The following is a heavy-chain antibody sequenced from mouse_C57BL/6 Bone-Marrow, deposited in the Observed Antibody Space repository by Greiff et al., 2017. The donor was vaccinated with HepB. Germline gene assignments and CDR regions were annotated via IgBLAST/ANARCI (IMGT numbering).Heavy chain of an antibody. CDR3: ARPDYGSSYFDY. CDR1: GYTFTSYG. D-gene: IGHD1-1*01. CDR2: IYPRSGNT. Sequence: VQLVESGAELARPGASVKLSCKASGYTFTSYGISWVKQRTGQGLEWIGEIYPRSGNTYYNEKFKGKATLTADKSSSTVYMELRSLTSEDSAVYFCARPDYGSSYFDYWGQGTTLTVSS. V-gene: IGHV1-81*01. J-gene: IGHJ2*01.